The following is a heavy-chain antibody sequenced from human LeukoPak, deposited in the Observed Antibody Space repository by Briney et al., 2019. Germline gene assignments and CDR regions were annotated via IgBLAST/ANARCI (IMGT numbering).Heavy chain of an antibody. CDR3: ARAPRGVVMGGNAFDI. V-gene: IGHV3-64*01. Sequence: PGGSLRLSCAASGFTFSSYAMRWVRQAPGKGLEYVSAISSNGGSTYYANSVKGRFTISRDNSKNTLYLQMGSLRAEDMAVYYCARAPRGVVMGGNAFDIWGQGTMVTVSS. CDR2: ISSNGGST. D-gene: IGHD4-23*01. CDR1: GFTFSSYA. J-gene: IGHJ3*02.